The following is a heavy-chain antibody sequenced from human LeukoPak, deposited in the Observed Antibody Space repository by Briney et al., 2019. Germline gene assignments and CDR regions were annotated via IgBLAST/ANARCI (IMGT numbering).Heavy chain of an antibody. V-gene: IGHV1-69*01. CDR3: ASGGYSSSWSHFDY. Sequence: SVKVSCKASEGTFSSYAISWVRQAPGQGLEWMGGIIPIFGTANYAQKFQGRVTITADESASTAYMELSSLRSEDTAVYYCASGGYSSSWSHFDYWGQGTLVTVSS. J-gene: IGHJ4*02. CDR1: EGTFSSYA. D-gene: IGHD6-13*01. CDR2: IIPIFGTA.